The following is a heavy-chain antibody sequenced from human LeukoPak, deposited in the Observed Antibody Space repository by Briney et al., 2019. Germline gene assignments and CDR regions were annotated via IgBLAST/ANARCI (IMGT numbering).Heavy chain of an antibody. J-gene: IGHJ5*02. CDR1: GFTFSSYG. CDR2: ISYDGSNK. V-gene: IGHV3-30*18. D-gene: IGHD3-10*01. CDR3: AKVRQAMVRGVNWFDP. Sequence: GGSLRLSCAASGFTFSSYGMHWVRQAPGKGLEWVAVISYDGSNKYYADSVKGRFTISRDNSKNTLYLQMNSLRAEDTAVYYCAKVRQAMVRGVNWFDPWGQGTLVTVSS.